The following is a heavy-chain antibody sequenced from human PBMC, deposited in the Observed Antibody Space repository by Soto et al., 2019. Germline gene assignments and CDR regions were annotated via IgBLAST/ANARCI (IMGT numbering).Heavy chain of an antibody. CDR3: AKDPEVLTTVTTFEY. V-gene: IGHV3-23*01. D-gene: IGHD4-17*01. Sequence: EVQLLESGGGLVQPGGSLRLSCTASGFTFSSYAMTWVRQAPGKGLEWVSSISNSGGSTYYTGSVKGRFTISRDNSKNTLYLQMDSLRVEDTALYYCAKDPEVLTTVTTFEYWGQGTLVTVSS. CDR1: GFTFSSYA. CDR2: ISNSGGST. J-gene: IGHJ4*02.